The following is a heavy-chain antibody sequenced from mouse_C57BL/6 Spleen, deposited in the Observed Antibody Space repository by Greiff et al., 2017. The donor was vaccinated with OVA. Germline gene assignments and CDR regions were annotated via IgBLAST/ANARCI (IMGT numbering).Heavy chain of an antibody. CDR2: IYPGDGDP. CDR1: GYAFSSSW. Sequence: QVQLKESGPELVKPGASVKISCKASGYAFSSSWMNWVKQRPGKGLEWIGRIYPGDGDPNYNGKFKGKATLTADKSSSTAYMQLSSLTSEDSAVYFCAREGLLGYFDYWGQGTTLTVSS. V-gene: IGHV1-82*01. CDR3: AREGLLGYFDY. D-gene: IGHD1-1*01. J-gene: IGHJ2*01.